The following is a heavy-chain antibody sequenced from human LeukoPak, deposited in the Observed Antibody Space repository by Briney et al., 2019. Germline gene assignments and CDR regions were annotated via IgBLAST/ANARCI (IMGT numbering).Heavy chain of an antibody. J-gene: IGHJ5*02. V-gene: IGHV4-59*01. D-gene: IGHD5-12*01. CDR1: GGSISSYY. CDR3: ARVRYVYWFDP. CDR2: IYYSGST. Sequence: SETLSLTCTVSGGSISSYYWSWIRQPPGKGLEWIGYIYYSGSTNYNPSLKSRVTISVDTSKNQFSLKLSSVTAADTAVYYCARVRYVYWFDPWGQGTLVTVSS.